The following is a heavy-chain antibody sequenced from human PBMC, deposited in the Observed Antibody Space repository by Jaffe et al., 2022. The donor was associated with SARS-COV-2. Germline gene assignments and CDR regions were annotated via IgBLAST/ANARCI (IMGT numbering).Heavy chain of an antibody. CDR2: FDPEDDET. Sequence: QVQLVQSGAEVKKPGASVKVSCRVSRYTLSELSMHWVRQGPGKRLEWIGGFDPEDDETIYAEKFQDRVTMTEDTSTDTAYLEMRSLRSEDTAVYYCATVRIAESGHLDHWGQGTLITVSS. J-gene: IGHJ4*02. CDR1: RYTLSELS. V-gene: IGHV1-24*01. CDR3: ATVRIAESGHLDH. D-gene: IGHD6-13*01.